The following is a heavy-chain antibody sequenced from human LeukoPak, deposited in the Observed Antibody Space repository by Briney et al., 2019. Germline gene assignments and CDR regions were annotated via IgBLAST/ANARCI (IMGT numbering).Heavy chain of an antibody. CDR1: GASVSSSSYY. D-gene: IGHD2-15*01. CDR2: VYYSGST. CDR3: ATLSYSGGSFDY. Sequence: PSETLSLTCTVSGASVSSSSYYWGWIRQPPGKGLQWIGSVYYSGSTYYTPSLKSRVTISVDTSKKQFSLNLSSVTAADTAVYYCATLSYSGGSFDYWGQGTLVTVSS. V-gene: IGHV4-39*01. J-gene: IGHJ4*02.